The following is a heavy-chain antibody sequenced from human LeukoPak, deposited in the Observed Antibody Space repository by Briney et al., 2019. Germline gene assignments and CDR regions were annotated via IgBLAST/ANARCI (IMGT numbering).Heavy chain of an antibody. J-gene: IGHJ4*02. V-gene: IGHV4-34*01. Sequence: SETLSLTCAVYGGSFSGYYWSWIRQPPGRGLEWIGEINHSGSTNYNPSLKSRVTISVDTSKNQFSLKLSSVTAADTAVYYCAREPGYSYYYFDYWGQGTLVTVSS. CDR3: AREPGYSYYYFDY. CDR2: INHSGST. D-gene: IGHD5-18*01. CDR1: GGSFSGYY.